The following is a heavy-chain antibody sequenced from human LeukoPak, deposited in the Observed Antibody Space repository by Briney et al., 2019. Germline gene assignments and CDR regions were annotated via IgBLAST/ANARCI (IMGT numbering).Heavy chain of an antibody. D-gene: IGHD1-26*01. V-gene: IGHV4-39*07. CDR3: ARDIGTYPHVAFDI. J-gene: IGHJ3*02. CDR2: IYYSGST. Sequence: PSETLSLTFSVTGGSISSSSYYWGWIRQPPGKGLEWIGNIYYSGSTYYNPSLKSRVTISVDTSMTQFSLRLTSVTAADTAVYFCARDIGTYPHVAFDIWGQGTMVTVSS. CDR1: GGSISSSSYY.